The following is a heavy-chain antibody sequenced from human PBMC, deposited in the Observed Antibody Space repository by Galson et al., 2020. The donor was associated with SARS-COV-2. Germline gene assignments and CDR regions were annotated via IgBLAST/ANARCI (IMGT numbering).Heavy chain of an antibody. Sequence: SETLSLTCAVYGGSFRGYYWSWIRQPPGKGLEWIGEINHSGSTNYNPSLKSRVTISVDTSKNQFSLKLSSVTAADTAVYYCARGPGYYDFGSGYQDYYDYYGMDVWGQGTAVTVSS. CDR1: GGSFRGYY. D-gene: IGHD3-3*01. J-gene: IGHJ6*02. CDR3: ARGPGYYDFGSGYQDYYDYYGMDV. CDR2: INHSGST. V-gene: IGHV4-34*01.